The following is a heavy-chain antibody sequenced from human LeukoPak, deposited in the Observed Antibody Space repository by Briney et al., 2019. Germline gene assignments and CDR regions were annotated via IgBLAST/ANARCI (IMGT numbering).Heavy chain of an antibody. D-gene: IGHD2-2*01. CDR1: GFTFGSYA. CDR3: AKESVQAAPLYGVDG. Sequence: QPGESLRLSCAASGFTFGSYAMSWVRQPPGKGLEWVSTIRCSGGSTYYADSLKGRFTISRDNSKNTLYLQMNSPRVEDTALYYCAKESVQAAPLYGVDGWGQGTQVTVSS. V-gene: IGHV3-23*01. CDR2: IRCSGGST. J-gene: IGHJ4*02.